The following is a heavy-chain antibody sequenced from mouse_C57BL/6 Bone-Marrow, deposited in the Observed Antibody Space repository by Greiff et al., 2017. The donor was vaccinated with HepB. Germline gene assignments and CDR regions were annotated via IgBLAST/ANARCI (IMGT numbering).Heavy chain of an antibody. CDR1: GYTFTSYW. D-gene: IGHD1-1*01. J-gene: IGHJ2*01. V-gene: IGHV1-64*01. Sequence: QVQLQQPGPELVKPGASVKLSCKASGYTFTSYWMHWVKQRPGQGLEWIGLIHPNSGSTNYNEKFKSKATLTVDKSSSTAYMQLSSLTSEDSAVYCGARITPVWDTGYWGQGTTVTVSS. CDR2: IHPNSGST. CDR3: ARITPVWDTGY.